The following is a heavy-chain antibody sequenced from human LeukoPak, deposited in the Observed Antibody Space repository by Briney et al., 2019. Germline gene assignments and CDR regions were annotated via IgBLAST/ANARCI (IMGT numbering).Heavy chain of an antibody. CDR2: IHTSGNT. CDR1: GGSISSGSYC. J-gene: IGHJ3*02. V-gene: IGHV4-61*09. Sequence: PSETLSLTCTVSGGSISSGSYCWSWIRQPAGKGLEWIGHIHTSGNTNYNSSLKSRVTISVDTSKNQFSLKLSSVTAADTAVYFCARETAYDILTGDAFDIWGQGTMVTVSS. D-gene: IGHD3-9*01. CDR3: ARETAYDILTGDAFDI.